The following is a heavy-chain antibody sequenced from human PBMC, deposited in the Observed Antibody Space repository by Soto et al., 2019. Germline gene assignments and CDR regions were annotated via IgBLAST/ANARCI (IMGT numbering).Heavy chain of an antibody. V-gene: IGHV3-53*01. D-gene: IGHD3-16*01. CDR2: IYSGGST. Sequence: EVQLVESGGGLIQPGGSLRLSCAASGFTVSSDYMSWVRQAPGKGLEWVSVIYSGGSTYYADSVKGRFTISRDNSKNTLYLQMNSLRAEDTAVYYCARDRVESAYPEYFQHWSQGTLVTVSS. CDR3: ARDRVESAYPEYFQH. CDR1: GFTVSSDY. J-gene: IGHJ1*01.